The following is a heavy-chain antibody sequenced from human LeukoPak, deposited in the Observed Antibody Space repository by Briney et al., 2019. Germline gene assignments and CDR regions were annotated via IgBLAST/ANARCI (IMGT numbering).Heavy chain of an antibody. CDR2: IYYSGST. Sequence: SETLSLTCTVSGGFISSYYWSWIRQPPGKGLEWIGYIYYSGSTNYNPSLKSRVTISVDTSKNQFSLKLSSVTAADTAVYYCAREPGDAFDIWGQGTMVTVSS. D-gene: IGHD1-14*01. CDR1: GGFISSYY. CDR3: AREPGDAFDI. V-gene: IGHV4-59*01. J-gene: IGHJ3*02.